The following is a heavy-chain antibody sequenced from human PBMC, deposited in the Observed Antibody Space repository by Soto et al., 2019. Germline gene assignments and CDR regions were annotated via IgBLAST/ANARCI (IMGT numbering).Heavy chain of an antibody. CDR2: IYYSGST. D-gene: IGHD3-3*01. V-gene: IGHV4-59*01. CDR1: GGSISSYY. Sequence: SETLSLTCTVSGGSISSYYWSWIRQPPGKGLEWIGYIYYSGSTNYNPSLKSRVTISVDTSKNQFSLKLSSVTAADTAVYYCATLGGVPNDFWSGYYFAGAFDIWGQGTMVTVSS. CDR3: ATLGGVPNDFWSGYYFAGAFDI. J-gene: IGHJ3*02.